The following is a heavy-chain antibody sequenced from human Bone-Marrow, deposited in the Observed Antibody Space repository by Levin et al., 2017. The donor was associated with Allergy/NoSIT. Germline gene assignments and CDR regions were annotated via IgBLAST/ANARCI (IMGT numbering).Heavy chain of an antibody. CDR2: MSGSGGRT. CDR3: AREDNWNYDY. D-gene: IGHD1-7*01. CDR1: GFTFSRYA. V-gene: IGHV3-23*01. Sequence: GGSLRLSCAASGFTFSRYAMAWVRQVPGQGLEWVSGMSGSGGRTVYADSVKGRFTISRDNSKNIMYLQMNSLRVEDTALYYCAREDNWNYDYWGQGTLVTVSS. J-gene: IGHJ4*02.